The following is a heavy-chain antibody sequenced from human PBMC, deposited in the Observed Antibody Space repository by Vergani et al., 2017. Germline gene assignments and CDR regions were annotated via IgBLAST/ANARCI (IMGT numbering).Heavy chain of an antibody. CDR2: ISSSSSYI. CDR3: ARRRGDYSNYYMDV. J-gene: IGHJ6*03. V-gene: IGHV3-21*01. Sequence: EVQLVESGGGLVKPGGSLRLSCAASGFTFSSYSMNWVRQAPGKGLEWVSSISSSSSYIYYADSVKGRFTISRDNAKNSLYLQMNSLRAEDTAVYYCARRRGDYSNYYMDVWGKGTTVTVSS. D-gene: IGHD4-11*01. CDR1: GFTFSSYS.